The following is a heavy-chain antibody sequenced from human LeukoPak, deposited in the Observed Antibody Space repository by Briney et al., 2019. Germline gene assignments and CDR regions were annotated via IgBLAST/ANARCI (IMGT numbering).Heavy chain of an antibody. Sequence: PSETLSLTCTVSGGSISSGNYYWGWIRQPPGKGLEWLGNIYYSGSTYYNPSLKSRVTISVDTSKNQFSLNLISVTAADTAVYYCARLDCSPGSCYFDYGGQGTLVTVSS. CDR3: ARLDCSPGSCYFDY. J-gene: IGHJ4*02. CDR2: IYYSGST. D-gene: IGHD2-15*01. V-gene: IGHV4-39*01. CDR1: GGSISSGNYY.